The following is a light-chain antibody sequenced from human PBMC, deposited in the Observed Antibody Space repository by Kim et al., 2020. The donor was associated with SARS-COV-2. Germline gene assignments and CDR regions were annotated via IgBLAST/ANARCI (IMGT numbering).Light chain of an antibody. Sequence: GQKVTISCSGSSSNIGNYYVSWYQQLPGTAPRLLIYDNHERPSGIPDRFSVSKSGTTATLGITGLQTGDEADYYCGAWDTSLSIVVFGGGTKVTVL. V-gene: IGLV1-51*01. CDR3: GAWDTSLSIVV. CDR2: DNH. J-gene: IGLJ2*01. CDR1: SSNIGNYY.